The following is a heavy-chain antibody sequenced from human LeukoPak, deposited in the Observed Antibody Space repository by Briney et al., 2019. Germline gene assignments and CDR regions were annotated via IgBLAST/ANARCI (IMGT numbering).Heavy chain of an antibody. Sequence: SETLSLTCAVYGGSFSGYYWSWIRQPPGKGLEWIGEINHSGSTNYNPSLESRVTISVDTSKNQFSLKLSSVTAADTAVYYCARGHHDYDILTDYYYYYYYMDVWGRGTAVTVSS. V-gene: IGHV4-34*01. CDR1: GGSFSGYY. CDR2: INHSGST. D-gene: IGHD3-9*01. CDR3: ARGHHDYDILTDYYYYYYYMDV. J-gene: IGHJ6*03.